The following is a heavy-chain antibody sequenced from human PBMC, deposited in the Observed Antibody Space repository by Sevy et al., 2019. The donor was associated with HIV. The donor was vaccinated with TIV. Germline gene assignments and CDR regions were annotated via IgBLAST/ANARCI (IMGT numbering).Heavy chain of an antibody. CDR2: IYYSGTT. D-gene: IGHD3-10*01. CDR1: GGSISSSNYY. CDR3: ARSRISFLACFDS. Sequence: SENLSLTCTVSGGSISSSNYYWGWIRQPPGKGLEWIGGIYYSGTTYDNPSLKSRVTISVDTSTNQFSLKLSSVTAADTSEYYCARSRISFLACFDSWGHGTLVTVSS. V-gene: IGHV4-39*01. J-gene: IGHJ5*01.